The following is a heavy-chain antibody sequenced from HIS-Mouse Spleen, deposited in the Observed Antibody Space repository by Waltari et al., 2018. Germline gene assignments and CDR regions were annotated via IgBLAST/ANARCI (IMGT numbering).Heavy chain of an antibody. D-gene: IGHD3-3*01. CDR3: GRSPYYDFWSGYSDNWFDP. J-gene: IGHJ5*02. Sequence: QVQLQESGPGLVKPSQTLSLTCTVSGGSISSGGYYWSWIRQHPGTGLEWIGYIYSSGSTYYNPSLKSRVTISVDTSKNQFSLKLSSVTAADTAVYYCGRSPYYDFWSGYSDNWFDPWGQGTLVTVSS. CDR2: IYSSGST. V-gene: IGHV4-31*03. CDR1: GGSISSGGYY.